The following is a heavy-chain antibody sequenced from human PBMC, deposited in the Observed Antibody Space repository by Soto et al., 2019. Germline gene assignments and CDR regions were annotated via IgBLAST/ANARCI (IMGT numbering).Heavy chain of an antibody. CDR3: ARTSEMATIPYHY. Sequence: QVQLQQWGAGLLKPSETLSPTGAVYGGSFSGYYWGWIREPPGKGLEWIGEINNSESTNYNPSLKSRVTISVDTSKNQFSLKLSSVTAADTAVYYCARTSEMATIPYHYWGQGTLVTVSS. V-gene: IGHV4-34*01. D-gene: IGHD5-12*01. CDR2: INNSEST. CDR1: GGSFSGYY. J-gene: IGHJ4*02.